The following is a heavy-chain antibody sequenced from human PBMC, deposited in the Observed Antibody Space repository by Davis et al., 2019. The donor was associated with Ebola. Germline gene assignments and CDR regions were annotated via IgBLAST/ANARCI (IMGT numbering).Heavy chain of an antibody. CDR3: AKNPLYYRRDSAPFDS. Sequence: GGSLRLSCVASGFTFSSYGMQWVRQAPGKGLEWVCGISGSGGNAYYTDSVKGRFTISRDNSKNTLYLQMNSLRAEDTAVYYCAKNPLYYRRDSAPFDSWGQGTLVTVSS. D-gene: IGHD3-10*01. CDR2: ISGSGGNA. J-gene: IGHJ4*02. CDR1: GFTFSSYG. V-gene: IGHV3-23*01.